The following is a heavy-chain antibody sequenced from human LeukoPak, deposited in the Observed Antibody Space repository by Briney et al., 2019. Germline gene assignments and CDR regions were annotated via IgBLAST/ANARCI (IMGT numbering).Heavy chain of an antibody. CDR3: AKDRYSSSWYSDY. J-gene: IGHJ4*02. CDR1: GFTFTNYA. Sequence: GGSLRLSCAASGFTFTNYAMNWVRQAPGKGLEWVSGISGRGGNTYYADSVKGRFTISRDNSKNTLYLQMNSLRADDTAIYYCAKDRYSSSWYSDYWGQGTLVTVSS. D-gene: IGHD6-13*01. CDR2: ISGRGGNT. V-gene: IGHV3-23*01.